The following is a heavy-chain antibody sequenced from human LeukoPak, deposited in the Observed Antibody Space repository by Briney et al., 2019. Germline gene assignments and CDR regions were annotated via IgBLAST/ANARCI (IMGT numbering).Heavy chain of an antibody. CDR3: AKGYSSGSQYFDY. D-gene: IGHD6-19*01. Sequence: GGSLRLSCAASGFTFSSYAMSWVRQAPGKGLEWVSAISGSGGSTSYADSVKGRFTISRDNSKNTLYLQMNILRAEDTAVYYCAKGYSSGSQYFDYWGQGTLVTVSS. V-gene: IGHV3-23*01. CDR1: GFTFSSYA. CDR2: ISGSGGST. J-gene: IGHJ4*02.